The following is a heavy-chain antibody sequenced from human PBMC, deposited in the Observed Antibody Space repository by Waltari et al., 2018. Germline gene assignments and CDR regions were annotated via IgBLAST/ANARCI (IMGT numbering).Heavy chain of an antibody. Sequence: QLQLQESGPGLVKPSETLSLACSVSGDSISRSPHFWGWVRQPPGKGREWVGTVYSSGSTYYNPSLKSRVAISIDTSKNQFLLKLSFVTAADAAVYYCARQVPYFDSWGQGTLVTVSS. CDR2: VYSSGST. CDR1: GDSISRSPHF. CDR3: ARQVPYFDS. J-gene: IGHJ4*02. V-gene: IGHV4-39*01.